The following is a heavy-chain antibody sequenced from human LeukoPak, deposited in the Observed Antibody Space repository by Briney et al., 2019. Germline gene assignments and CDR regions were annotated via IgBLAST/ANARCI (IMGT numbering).Heavy chain of an antibody. CDR3: ARDLIVGTTIGYYFDY. V-gene: IGHV3-48*01. Sequence: GGSLRLSCAASGFTFSYYSMNWVRQAPGKGLEWVSYISDSSDTMYYADSVKGRFTISRDNAKNSLYLQMNSLRAEDTAVYYCARDLIVGTTIGYYFDYWGQGTLVTVSS. D-gene: IGHD1-26*01. J-gene: IGHJ4*02. CDR2: ISDSSDTM. CDR1: GFTFSYYS.